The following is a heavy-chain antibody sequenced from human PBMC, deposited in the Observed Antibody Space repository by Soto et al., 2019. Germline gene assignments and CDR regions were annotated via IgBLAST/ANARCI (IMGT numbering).Heavy chain of an antibody. J-gene: IGHJ6*03. CDR2: IKQDGSEK. V-gene: IGHV3-7*03. D-gene: IGHD3-3*01. CDR1: GFTFSSYW. CDR3: ARVGYYDFWSCYYKVYYYYMDV. Sequence: EVQLVESGGGLVQPGGSLRLSCAASGFTFSSYWMSWVRQAPGKGLEWVANIKQDGSEKYYVDSVKGRFTISRDNAKNSLYLQMNSLRAEDTAVYYCARVGYYDFWSCYYKVYYYYMDVWGKVATVTVSS.